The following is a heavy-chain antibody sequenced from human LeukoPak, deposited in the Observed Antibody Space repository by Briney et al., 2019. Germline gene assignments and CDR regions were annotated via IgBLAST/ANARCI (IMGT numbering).Heavy chain of an antibody. D-gene: IGHD3-22*01. J-gene: IGHJ4*02. Sequence: GGSLRLSCAASRFTFSSYGMHWVRQAPGKGLEWVAFIRYDGSNKYYADSVKGLFTTSRDNSKNTLYLQMNSLRAEDTAVYYCAKDLGYYDSSGFGYWGQGTLVTVSS. CDR3: AKDLGYYDSSGFGY. V-gene: IGHV3-30*02. CDR1: RFTFSSYG. CDR2: IRYDGSNK.